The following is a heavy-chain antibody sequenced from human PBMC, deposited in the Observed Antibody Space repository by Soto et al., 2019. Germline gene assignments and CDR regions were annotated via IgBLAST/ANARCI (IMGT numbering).Heavy chain of an antibody. Sequence: EVQLLESGGGLVQPGGSLRLSGAASGFTFNLYAMSWVRQAPGKGLEWVSTITGSGDDTYYTDSVKGRFSISRDNPKNTLYLQMNSLRAEDTAVYYCAQVEYRGGDCYYWYFDFWGRGTLVTVSS. CDR1: GFTFNLYA. CDR2: ITGSGDDT. V-gene: IGHV3-23*01. D-gene: IGHD2-21*02. J-gene: IGHJ2*01. CDR3: AQVEYRGGDCYYWYFDF.